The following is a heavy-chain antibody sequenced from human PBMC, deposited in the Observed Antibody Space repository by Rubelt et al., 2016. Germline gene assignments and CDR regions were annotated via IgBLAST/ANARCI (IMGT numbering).Heavy chain of an antibody. V-gene: IGHV5-51*01. J-gene: IGHJ5*02. D-gene: IGHD1-1*01. CDR2: IYPADVDT. CDR3: ARGTTDVGWFDP. CDR1: GYSFTSNW. Sequence: EVQLVQSGAEVKKPGESLKISCKGFGYSFTSNWIGWVRQMPGKGLEWMGIIYPADVDTRYRPSFQGPVTIPADKSISTAYLQGGSLKALDTAMYYCARGTTDVGWFDPWGQGTLVTVSS.